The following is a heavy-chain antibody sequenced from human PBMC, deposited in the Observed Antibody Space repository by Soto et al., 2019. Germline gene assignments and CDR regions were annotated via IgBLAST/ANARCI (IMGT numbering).Heavy chain of an antibody. V-gene: IGHV4-34*01. CDR3: ARGWILWFRELSRRRGYYYYMDV. D-gene: IGHD3-10*01. CDR2: INDSGNI. Sequence: QVQLQQWGAGLLKPSETLSLTCAVYGGSFSGYQWTWIRQTPGKGLEWIGEINDSGNINYNPSLKSRVTILVDTAKKQISLKLSSVTAADTAVYYCARGWILWFRELSRRRGYYYYMDVWGKGTTVTVSS. J-gene: IGHJ6*03. CDR1: GGSFSGYQ.